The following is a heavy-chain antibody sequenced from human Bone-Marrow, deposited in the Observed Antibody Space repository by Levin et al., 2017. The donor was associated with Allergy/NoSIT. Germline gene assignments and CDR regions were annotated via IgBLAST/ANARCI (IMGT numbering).Heavy chain of an antibody. D-gene: IGHD6-6*01. Sequence: GGSLRLSCAASGFTFSSYWMHWVRQAPGKGLVWVSRVNSDDSSTNYADSVKGRFTISRDNAKNTLYLQMNSLSAEDTAVYYCARGGSSSSRGFDYWGQGTLVTVSS. J-gene: IGHJ4*02. CDR1: GFTFSSYW. CDR2: VNSDDSST. V-gene: IGHV3-74*01. CDR3: ARGGSSSSRGFDY.